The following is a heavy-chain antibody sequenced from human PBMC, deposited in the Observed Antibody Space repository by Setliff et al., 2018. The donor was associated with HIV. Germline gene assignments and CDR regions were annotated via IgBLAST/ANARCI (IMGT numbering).Heavy chain of an antibody. V-gene: IGHV4-61*09. D-gene: IGHD3-9*01. CDR2: IYTSGSTNYNPSL. J-gene: IGHJ4*02. CDR1: GVSITSSNYY. Sequence: SETLSLTCSVSGVSITSSNYYWTWIRQPAGKGLEWIGHIYTSGSTNYNPSLKYNPSLKSRVTISVDTSRKQFSLRLNSVTAADTALYYCARAARYYDILTGYSNQAYFNSWGLGKLVTVSS. CDR3: ARAARYYDILTGYSNQAYFNS.